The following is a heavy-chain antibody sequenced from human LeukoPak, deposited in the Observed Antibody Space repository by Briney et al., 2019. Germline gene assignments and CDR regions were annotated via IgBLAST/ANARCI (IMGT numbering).Heavy chain of an antibody. CDR3: AREGYYYGSGSYYITDAFDI. D-gene: IGHD3-10*01. V-gene: IGHV3-23*01. CDR1: GFTFSSYA. CDR2: ISGSGGST. J-gene: IGHJ3*02. Sequence: PGGSLRLSCAASGFTFSSYAMSWVRQAPGKGLEWVSAISGSGGSTYYADSVKGRFTISRDNAKNSLYLQMNSLRAEDTAVYYCAREGYYYGSGSYYITDAFDIWGQGTMVTVSS.